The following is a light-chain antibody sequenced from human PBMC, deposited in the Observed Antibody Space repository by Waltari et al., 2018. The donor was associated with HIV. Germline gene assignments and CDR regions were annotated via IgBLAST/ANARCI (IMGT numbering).Light chain of an antibody. J-gene: IGLJ3*02. V-gene: IGLV1-47*01. CDR3: AAWDDSLSGHWV. Sequence: QSVLTQPPSASGTPGQRVTISCSGSSSNIGSNFVYWYQQLPGTAPKLRIYRNNQRPSGVPDRFSGSKSGTSASLAISGLRSEDEADYYCAAWDDSLSGHWVFGGGTKVTVL. CDR2: RNN. CDR1: SSNIGSNF.